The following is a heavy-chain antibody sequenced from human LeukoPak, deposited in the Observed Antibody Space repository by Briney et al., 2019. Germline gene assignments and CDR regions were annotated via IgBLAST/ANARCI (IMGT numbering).Heavy chain of an antibody. D-gene: IGHD1-26*01. CDR1: GGSISNYY. J-gene: IGHJ4*02. Sequence: SETLSLTCTVSGGSISNYYWSWVRQPAGKGLEWIGRIFTSGSTNYNPSLKSRVTMSVDTSMNQLSLKLSSVTAADTAVYYCARDRDSGSSSNRFHFDYWGQGTLVTVSS. CDR2: IFTSGST. CDR3: ARDRDSGSSSNRFHFDY. V-gene: IGHV4-4*07.